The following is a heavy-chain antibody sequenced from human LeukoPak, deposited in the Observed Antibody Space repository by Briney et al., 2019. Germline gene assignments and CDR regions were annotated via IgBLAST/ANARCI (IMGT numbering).Heavy chain of an antibody. Sequence: GGSLRLSCAASGFTFSYYYMGWVRQAPGKGLEWLSYISDNGIRIYYADSVKGRFTISRDNGKNSLYLQMNSLRAEDTAVYFCAKAPASASQTSSYYSDYFDYWGQGTLVTVSS. CDR3: AKAPASASQTSSYYSDYFDY. CDR1: GFTFSYYY. D-gene: IGHD1-26*01. V-gene: IGHV3-11*01. CDR2: ISDNGIRI. J-gene: IGHJ4*02.